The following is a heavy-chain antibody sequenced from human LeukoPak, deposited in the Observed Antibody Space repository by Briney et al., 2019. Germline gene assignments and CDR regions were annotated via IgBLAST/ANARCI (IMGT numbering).Heavy chain of an antibody. J-gene: IGHJ5*02. Sequence: ASVNVSCKASGYTLTNYGISWVRQAPGQGLEWMGWISAYNGNTNYAQKLQGRVTMTTDTSTSTAYMELRSLRSDDTAVYYCARDLHITIFGVVIGHNWFDPWGQGTLVTVSS. CDR1: GYTLTNYG. CDR2: ISAYNGNT. D-gene: IGHD3-3*01. CDR3: ARDLHITIFGVVIGHNWFDP. V-gene: IGHV1-18*01.